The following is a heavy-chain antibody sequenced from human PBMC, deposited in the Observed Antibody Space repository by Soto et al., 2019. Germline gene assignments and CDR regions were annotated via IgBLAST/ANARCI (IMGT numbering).Heavy chain of an antibody. V-gene: IGHV4-4*02. CDR2: IYHGGNI. Sequence: QVQLQESGPGLVKPSGTLSLTCVVSGDSVNTDDWWNWVRQPPGKGLEWIGEIYHGGNIYYNPALQGRVTISLDKSKNEVSLELTSVTATDTAIYYCARDHQRSNTWSFDFWGQGTLVTVSS. D-gene: IGHD4-4*01. J-gene: IGHJ4*02. CDR3: ARDHQRSNTWSFDF. CDR1: GDSVNTDDW.